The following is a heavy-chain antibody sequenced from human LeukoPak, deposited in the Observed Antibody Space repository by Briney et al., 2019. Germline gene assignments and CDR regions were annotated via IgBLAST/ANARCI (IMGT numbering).Heavy chain of an antibody. J-gene: IGHJ4*02. CDR3: ARSNVDTAMAVDY. V-gene: IGHV5-51*01. D-gene: IGHD5-18*01. Sequence: GESLKISCKGSGYSFTSYWIGWVRQMPGKGLEWMGIIYPGDSDTRYSPSFQGLVTISADKSISTAYLQWSSLRSEDTAVYYCARSNVDTAMAVDYWGQGTLVTVSS. CDR2: IYPGDSDT. CDR1: GYSFTSYW.